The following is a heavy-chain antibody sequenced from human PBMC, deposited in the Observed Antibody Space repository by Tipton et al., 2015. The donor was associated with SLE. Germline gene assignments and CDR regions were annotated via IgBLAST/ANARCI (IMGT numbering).Heavy chain of an antibody. V-gene: IGHV1-18*01. CDR2: ISAYNGNT. CDR1: GGTFTSYG. J-gene: IGHJ4*02. Sequence: QLVQSGVEVKKPGSSVRVSCKPSGGTFTSYGISWVRQAPGQGLEWMGWISAYNGNTNYAQKFQGRLTMTTDTSTSTAYMELRSLRSDDTAVYYCARGRGITMIQGLGYWGQGTLVTVSS. D-gene: IGHD3-10*01. CDR3: ARGRGITMIQGLGY.